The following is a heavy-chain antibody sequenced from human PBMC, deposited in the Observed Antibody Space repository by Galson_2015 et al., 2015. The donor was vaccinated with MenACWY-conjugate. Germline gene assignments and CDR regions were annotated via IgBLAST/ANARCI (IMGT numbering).Heavy chain of an antibody. CDR2: ISSSGDST. J-gene: IGHJ4*02. D-gene: IGHD3-10*01. Sequence: SLRLSCAASGFTFSTYVMHWVRQAPGKGLEYVSGISSSGDSTFYADSVKGRFTISRDNSKNTLYLQMSSLRPDDTAVYYCVKAFYGSGSSYGNGEYYFDYWGQGTLVTVSS. CDR3: VKAFYGSGSSYGNGEYYFDY. CDR1: GFTFSTYV. V-gene: IGHV3-64D*09.